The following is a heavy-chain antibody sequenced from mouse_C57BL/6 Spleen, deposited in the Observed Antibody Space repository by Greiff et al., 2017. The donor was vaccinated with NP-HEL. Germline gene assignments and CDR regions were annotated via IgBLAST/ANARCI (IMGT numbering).Heavy chain of an antibody. J-gene: IGHJ4*01. V-gene: IGHV1-72*01. D-gene: IGHD2-4*01. Sequence: QVQLQQPGAELVKPGASVKLSCKASGYTFTSYWMHWVKQRPGRGLEWIGRIDPNSGGTKYNEKFKSKATLTVDKPSSTAYMQLSSLTAEDSAVYYCARNYDSYYYAMDYWGQRTSVTVSS. CDR3: ARNYDSYYYAMDY. CDR2: IDPNSGGT. CDR1: GYTFTSYW.